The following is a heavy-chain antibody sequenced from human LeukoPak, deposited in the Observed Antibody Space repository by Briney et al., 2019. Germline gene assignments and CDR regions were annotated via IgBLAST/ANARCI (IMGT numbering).Heavy chain of an antibody. CDR2: INHSGST. J-gene: IGHJ2*01. CDR3: ARGKRRPYWYFDL. D-gene: IGHD5-24*01. V-gene: IGHV4-34*01. CDR1: GGSFSGYY. Sequence: SETLSLTCAVYGGSFSGYYWSWIRQPPGKGLEWIGEINHSGSTNYNPSLKSRVTISVDTSKNQFSLKLSSVTAADTAVYYCARGKRRPYWYFDLWGRGTLVTVSS.